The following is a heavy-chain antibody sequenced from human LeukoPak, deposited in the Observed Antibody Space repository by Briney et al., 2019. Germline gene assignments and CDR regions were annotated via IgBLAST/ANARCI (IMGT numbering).Heavy chain of an antibody. J-gene: IGHJ6*03. CDR2: ISSSGSTI. CDR1: GFTFSSYS. V-gene: IGHV3-48*04. D-gene: IGHD2-2*01. CDR3: ARLGYCSSTSCPRGHYYYYYYMDV. Sequence: GGSLRLSCAASGFTFSSYSMNWVRQAPGKGLEWVSYISSSGSTIYYADSVKGRFTISRDNAKNSLYLQMNSLRAEDTAVYYCARLGYCSSTSCPRGHYYYYYYMDVWGKGTTVTISS.